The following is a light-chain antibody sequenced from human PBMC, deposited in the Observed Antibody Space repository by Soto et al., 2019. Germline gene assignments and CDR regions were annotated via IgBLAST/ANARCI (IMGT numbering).Light chain of an antibody. CDR3: AAWDDSLSGVL. J-gene: IGLJ2*01. CDR1: SSNIGSNT. CDR2: NNN. V-gene: IGLV1-44*01. Sequence: QSALTQPPSASGTPGQRVTISCSGSSSNIGSNTVNWYQQLPGTAPKLLFYNNNKRPSGVPDRFSGSKSGTSASLAISGLQSEDEADYYCAAWDDSLSGVLFGGGTKLTVL.